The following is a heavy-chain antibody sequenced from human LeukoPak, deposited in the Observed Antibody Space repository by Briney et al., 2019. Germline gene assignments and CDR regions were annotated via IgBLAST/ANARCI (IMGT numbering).Heavy chain of an antibody. Sequence: SETLSLTCAVYGGSFSGYYWSWIRQPPGKGLEWIGEINHSGSTNYNPSLKSRVTISVDTSKSQFSLKLSSVTAADTAVYYCARGLPPAGDYWGQGTLVTVSS. CDR1: GGSFSGYY. D-gene: IGHD2-2*01. V-gene: IGHV4-34*01. CDR2: INHSGST. CDR3: ARGLPPAGDY. J-gene: IGHJ4*02.